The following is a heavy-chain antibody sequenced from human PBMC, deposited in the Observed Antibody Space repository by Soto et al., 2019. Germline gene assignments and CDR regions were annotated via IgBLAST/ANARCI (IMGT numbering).Heavy chain of an antibody. J-gene: IGHJ4*02. CDR2: ISGSGGST. CDR3: AKVHYDILTGYYSNFDY. V-gene: IGHV3-23*01. CDR1: GFTFSSYA. D-gene: IGHD3-9*01. Sequence: GGSLRLSCAASGFTFSSYAMSWVRQAPGKGLEWVSAISGSGGSTYYADSVKGRFTISRDNSKNVLYLQMNSLRAEDTAVYYCAKVHYDILTGYYSNFDYWGQGTLVTVSS.